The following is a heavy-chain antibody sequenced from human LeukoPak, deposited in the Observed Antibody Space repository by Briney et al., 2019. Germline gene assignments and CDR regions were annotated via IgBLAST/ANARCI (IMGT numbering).Heavy chain of an antibody. CDR3: ARPYFDYYDSSGYDN. CDR1: GYTFTGYY. V-gene: IGHV1-2*02. Sequence: ASVKVSCKASGYTFTGYYMHWVRQVPGQGLEWMGWINPNSGGTNYAQKFQGRVTMTRDTSISTAYMELSRLRSDDTAVYYCARPYFDYYDSSGYDNWGQGTLVTVSS. D-gene: IGHD3-22*01. CDR2: INPNSGGT. J-gene: IGHJ4*02.